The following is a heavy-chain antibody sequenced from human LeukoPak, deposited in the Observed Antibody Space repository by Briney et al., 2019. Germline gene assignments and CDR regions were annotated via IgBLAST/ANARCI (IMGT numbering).Heavy chain of an antibody. J-gene: IGHJ4*02. CDR1: GGSIINSNW. CDR2: IDHSGST. V-gene: IGHV4-4*02. D-gene: IGHD3-22*01. Sequence: KTSETLSLTCAVSGGSIINSNWWSWVRQPPGKGLEWIGEIDHSGSTNYNPSLKSRVTISVDKSKNQFSLRLSSVTAADTAVYYCARGSNYFDSSGYYYPDYWGQGTLVTVSS. CDR3: ARGSNYFDSSGYYYPDY.